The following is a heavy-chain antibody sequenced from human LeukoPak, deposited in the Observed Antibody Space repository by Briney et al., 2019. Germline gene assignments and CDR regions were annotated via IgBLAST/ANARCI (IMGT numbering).Heavy chain of an antibody. CDR1: GFTFSDYY. V-gene: IGHV3-11*06. CDR2: ISSSSSYT. Sequence: GGSLRPSCAASGFTFSDYYMSWIRQAPGKGLEWVSYISSSSSYTNYADSVKGRFTISRDNAKNSLYLQMNSLRAEDTAVYYCARDRDTAMVFDYWGQGTLVTVSS. J-gene: IGHJ4*02. D-gene: IGHD5-18*01. CDR3: ARDRDTAMVFDY.